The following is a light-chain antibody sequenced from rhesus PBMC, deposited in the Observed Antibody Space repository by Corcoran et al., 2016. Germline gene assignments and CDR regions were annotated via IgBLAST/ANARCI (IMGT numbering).Light chain of an antibody. CDR2: DAS. CDR3: LQDYSWPPFT. Sequence: EIVMTQSPATLSLSPGERATLSCRASQRVTSRLAWYQQKPGKAPKLLIYDASRRATGIPDRFSGSGSGTEFTLTISSLESEDVGVYYCLQDYSWPPFTFGPGTKLDIK. V-gene: IGKV3-17*03. CDR1: QRVTSR. J-gene: IGKJ3*01.